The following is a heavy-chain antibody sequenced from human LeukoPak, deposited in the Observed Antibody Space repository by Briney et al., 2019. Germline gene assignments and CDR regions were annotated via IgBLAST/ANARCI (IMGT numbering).Heavy chain of an antibody. D-gene: IGHD3-10*01. V-gene: IGHV4-61*02. CDR1: GGSISSGSYY. J-gene: IGHJ6*03. CDR2: IYTSGST. Sequence: SETLSLTCTVSGGSISSGSYYWSWIRQPAGKGLEWIGRIYTSGSTNYNPSLKSRVTISVDTSKNQFSLKLSSVTAADTAVYYCARGVRLWFGEGYMDVWGKGTTVTISS. CDR3: ARGVRLWFGEGYMDV.